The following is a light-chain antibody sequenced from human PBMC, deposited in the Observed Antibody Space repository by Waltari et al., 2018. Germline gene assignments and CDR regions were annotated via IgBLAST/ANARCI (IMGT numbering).Light chain of an antibody. CDR1: SGHSSTI. V-gene: IGLV4-69*01. Sequence: QLVLTQSPSASASLGASIQLTCTLSSGHSSTIIAWLKQQPERGPRYLMKVNSDGTHSKGDDIPDRFSGSSSGAERYLTISSLQSEDEADYYCQTGGHGTWVFGGGTKVTVL. J-gene: IGLJ3*02. CDR3: QTGGHGTWV. CDR2: VNSDGTH.